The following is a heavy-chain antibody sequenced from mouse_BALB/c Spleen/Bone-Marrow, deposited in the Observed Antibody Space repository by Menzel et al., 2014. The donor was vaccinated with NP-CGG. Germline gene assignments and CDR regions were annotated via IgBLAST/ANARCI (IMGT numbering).Heavy chain of an antibody. J-gene: IGHJ4*01. CDR1: DYTFTSYW. D-gene: IGHD3-2*01. CDR3: TRSTGAMDY. CDR2: INPSTGYT. Sequence: VQLQQSGAELAKPGASVKMSCKASDYTFTSYWMHWVKPRPGQGREWIGYINPSTGYTEYNQNSKDKATLTADKSSITAYMQLSSLTSEDSAVYYCTRSTGAMDYWGQGTSVTVSS. V-gene: IGHV1-7*01.